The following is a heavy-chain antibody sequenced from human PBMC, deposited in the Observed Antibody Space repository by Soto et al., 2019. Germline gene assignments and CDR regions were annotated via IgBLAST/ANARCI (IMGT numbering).Heavy chain of an antibody. D-gene: IGHD3-9*01. CDR1: GGSVSSSSYY. J-gene: IGHJ4*02. V-gene: IGHV4-39*01. CDR3: GTLEGLATISYYFDY. CDR2: VYYSGST. Sequence: PSETLSLTCTVSGGSVSSSSYYWGWVRQPPGKGLEWIGSVYYSGSTYYNPSLESRVTISVDKSKNQFSLKLMSLSAADTAVYYCGTLEGLATISYYFDYWGQGALVPVSS.